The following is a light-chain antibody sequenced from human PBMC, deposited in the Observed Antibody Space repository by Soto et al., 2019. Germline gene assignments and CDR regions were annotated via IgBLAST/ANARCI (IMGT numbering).Light chain of an antibody. CDR2: DAS. CDR3: QQYDNLPLT. CDR1: QSISSY. J-gene: IGKJ4*01. Sequence: DIQLTQSPSFLSASVGDRVTITCRASQSISSYLNWYRQKPGEAPYLLIYDASDLETGVPSRFSGSGSGTDFTFTIKSLQPEDIATYYCQQYDNLPLTFGGGTKVDIK. V-gene: IGKV1-33*01.